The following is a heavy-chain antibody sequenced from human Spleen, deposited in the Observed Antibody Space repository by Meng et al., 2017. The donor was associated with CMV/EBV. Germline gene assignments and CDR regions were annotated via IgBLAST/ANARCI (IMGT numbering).Heavy chain of an antibody. CDR1: GFTFSDYY. CDR2: ISSSGSTI. V-gene: IGHV3-11*01. D-gene: IGHD5/OR15-5a*01. CDR3: ARVLAAYSVPGINYGMDV. J-gene: IGHJ6*02. Sequence: LSLTCAASGFTFSDYYMSWIRQAPGKGLEWVSYISSSGSTIYYADSVKGRFTISRDNAKNSLYLQMNSLRAEDTAVYYCARVLAAYSVPGINYGMDVGGQGTTVTVSS.